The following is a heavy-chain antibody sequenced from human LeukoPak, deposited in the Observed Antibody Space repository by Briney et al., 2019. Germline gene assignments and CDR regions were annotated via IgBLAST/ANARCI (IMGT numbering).Heavy chain of an antibody. Sequence: GGSLRLSCAASGFTFSTYEFNWVRQAPGKGLEWVAYIGVGGNSIYYADSVRGRFTTSRDNAQNSLYLEMNSLRVEDTALYYCARESAHCGGDCFDYWGQGTLVTVSS. V-gene: IGHV3-48*03. D-gene: IGHD2-21*01. J-gene: IGHJ4*02. CDR3: ARESAHCGGDCFDY. CDR2: IGVGGNSI. CDR1: GFTFSTYE.